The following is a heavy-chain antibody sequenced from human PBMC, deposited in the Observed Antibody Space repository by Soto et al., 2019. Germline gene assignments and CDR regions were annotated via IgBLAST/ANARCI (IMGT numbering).Heavy chain of an antibody. V-gene: IGHV5-10-1*01. Sequence: EVQLVQSGAEVKKPGESLRISCKGSGYSFTSYWISWVRQMPGKGLEWMGRIDPSDSYTNYSPSFQGHVTISADKSISTAYLQRSSLKASDTAMYYCAAPKQLSMGYYYGMDVWGQGTTVTVSS. CDR2: IDPSDSYT. J-gene: IGHJ6*02. CDR3: AAPKQLSMGYYYGMDV. D-gene: IGHD2-2*01. CDR1: GYSFTSYW.